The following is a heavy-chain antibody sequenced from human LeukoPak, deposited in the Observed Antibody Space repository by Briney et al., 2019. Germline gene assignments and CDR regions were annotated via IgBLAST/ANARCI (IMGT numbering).Heavy chain of an antibody. CDR3: ARAAKGGAFDI. Sequence: PSETLSLTCAVYGGSFSDYSWTWIRQPPGKGLEWIGEINHSGGTNHNPSLMSRVIMSVDTSKNQISLKVSSVTAADTAVYYCARAAKGGAFDIWGQGTMVTVSS. CDR2: INHSGGT. CDR1: GGSFSDYS. D-gene: IGHD3-16*01. V-gene: IGHV4-34*01. J-gene: IGHJ3*02.